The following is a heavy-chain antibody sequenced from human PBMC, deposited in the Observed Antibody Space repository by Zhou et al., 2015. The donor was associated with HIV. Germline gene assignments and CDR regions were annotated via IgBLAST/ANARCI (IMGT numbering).Heavy chain of an antibody. CDR3: ARARALDYCSSTSCYFLGVFDP. D-gene: IGHD2-2*01. J-gene: IGHJ5*02. V-gene: IGHV1-69*02. CDR2: IIPILGIA. Sequence: QVQLVQSGAEVKKPGSSVKVSCKASGGTFSSYTISWVRQAPGQGLEWMGRIIPILGIANYAQKFQGRVTITADKSTSTAYMELSSLRSEDTAVYYCARARALDYCSSTSCYFLGVFDPWGQGTLVTVSS. CDR1: GGTFSSYT.